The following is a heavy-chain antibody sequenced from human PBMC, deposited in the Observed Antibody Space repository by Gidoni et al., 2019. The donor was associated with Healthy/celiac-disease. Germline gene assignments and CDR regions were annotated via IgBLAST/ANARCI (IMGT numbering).Heavy chain of an antibody. D-gene: IGHD3-22*01. Sequence: EVQLVQSRAEVKKPGESLNISCKGSGYSFTSYWICWVRQMPGNGLEWMGIISPGDSDTRYRPSYQGQVTISADKSISTAYLQWSSLKASDTAMYYCAMETSGYYSSFDAFDIWGQGTMVTVSS. CDR3: AMETSGYYSSFDAFDI. V-gene: IGHV5-51*01. CDR1: GYSFTSYW. J-gene: IGHJ3*02. CDR2: ISPGDSDT.